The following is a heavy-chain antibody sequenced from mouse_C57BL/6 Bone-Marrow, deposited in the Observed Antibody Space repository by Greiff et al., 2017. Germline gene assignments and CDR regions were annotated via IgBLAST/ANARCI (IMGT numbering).Heavy chain of an antibody. CDR2: ISSGGDYI. J-gene: IGHJ2*01. CDR3: TRVRYYGSSYFDY. CDR1: GFTFSSYA. V-gene: IGHV5-9-1*02. Sequence: EVKVVESGEGLVKPGGSLKISCAASGFTFSSYAMSWVRQTPEKRLEWVAYISSGGDYIYYADTVKGRFTISRDNARNTLYLQMSSLKSEDTAMYYCTRVRYYGSSYFDYWGQGTTLTVSS. D-gene: IGHD1-1*01.